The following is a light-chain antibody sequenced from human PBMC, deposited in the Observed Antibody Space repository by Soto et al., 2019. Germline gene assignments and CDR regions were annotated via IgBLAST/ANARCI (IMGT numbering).Light chain of an antibody. Sequence: QSVLTQPASVSGSPGQSITISCTGTSSDVGGYNYVSWYQQHPGKAPKLMIYDVSNRPSGVSNRFSGSKSGNTASLTISGLQAEDEADYYCSSYSSSRTLDGVFGGGTKLTVL. CDR1: SSDVGGYNY. CDR3: SSYSSSRTLDGV. CDR2: DVS. J-gene: IGLJ3*02. V-gene: IGLV2-14*01.